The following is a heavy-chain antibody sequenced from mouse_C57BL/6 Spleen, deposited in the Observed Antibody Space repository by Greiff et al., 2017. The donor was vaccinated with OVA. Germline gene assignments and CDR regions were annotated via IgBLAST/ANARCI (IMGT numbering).Heavy chain of an antibody. CDR2: IHPNSGST. Sequence: VKLQQHGAELVKPGASVTFSCQTSGYTFTSYLMHWVQQRPGQGLEWSGMIHPNSGSTNYNEKFQSKATLTVDKSSSTAYMQLSSLTSEDSAVYYWARGGDYYAMDYWGQGTSVTVSS. V-gene: IGHV1-64*01. CDR3: ARGGDYYAMDY. CDR1: GYTFTSYL. J-gene: IGHJ4*01.